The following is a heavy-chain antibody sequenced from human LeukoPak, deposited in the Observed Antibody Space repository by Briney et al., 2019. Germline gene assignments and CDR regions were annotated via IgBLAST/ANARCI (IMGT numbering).Heavy chain of an antibody. CDR3: ARAQWLLDY. CDR1: GGSFSGYY. V-gene: IGHV4-34*01. J-gene: IGHJ4*02. CDR2: INHSGST. D-gene: IGHD5-12*01. Sequence: SETLSLTCAVYGGSFSGYYWSWIRQPPGKGLEWIGEINHSGSTNYNPSLKSRVTISVDTSKKQFSLKLSSVTAADTAVYYCARAQWLLDYWGQGTLVTVSS.